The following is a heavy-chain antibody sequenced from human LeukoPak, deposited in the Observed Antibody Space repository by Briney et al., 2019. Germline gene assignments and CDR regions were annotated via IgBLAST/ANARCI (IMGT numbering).Heavy chain of an antibody. Sequence: PSETLSLTCAVYGGSFSGYYWSWIRQPPGKGLEWIGEINHSGSTNYNPSLKSRATISVDTSKNQFSLKLSSVTAADTAVYYCARGLGENYDFWSGYYLFNWFDPWGQGTLVTVSS. V-gene: IGHV4-34*01. CDR3: ARGLGENYDFWSGYYLFNWFDP. CDR1: GGSFSGYY. CDR2: INHSGST. D-gene: IGHD3-3*01. J-gene: IGHJ5*02.